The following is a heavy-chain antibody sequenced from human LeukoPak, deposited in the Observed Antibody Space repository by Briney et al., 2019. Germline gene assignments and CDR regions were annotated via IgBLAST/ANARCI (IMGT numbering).Heavy chain of an antibody. CDR2: IYSDGGA. V-gene: IGHV3-53*01. CDR1: GFAVSSNY. Sequence: GGSLRLSCAASGFAVSSNYMTWVRQAPGKGLEWVSNIYSDGGAYHADSVKGRFTISRDNSKNTLYLQMNNLRAEDTAVYYCARDQALGALDYWGQGTLVAVSS. CDR3: ARDQALGALDY. D-gene: IGHD1-26*01. J-gene: IGHJ4*02.